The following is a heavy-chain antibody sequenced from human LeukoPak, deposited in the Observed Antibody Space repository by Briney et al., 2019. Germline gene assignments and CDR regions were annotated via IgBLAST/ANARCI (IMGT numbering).Heavy chain of an antibody. CDR3: AKLLNDYGDYYSDY. Sequence: GGSLRLSCAASGFTFSSYGMHWVRQAPGKGLEWVSAIRGSGGSTYYADSVKGRFTISRDNSKNTLYLQMNSLRAEDTAVYYCAKLLNDYGDYYSDYWGQGTLVTVSS. J-gene: IGHJ4*02. V-gene: IGHV3-23*01. CDR2: IRGSGGST. D-gene: IGHD4-17*01. CDR1: GFTFSSYG.